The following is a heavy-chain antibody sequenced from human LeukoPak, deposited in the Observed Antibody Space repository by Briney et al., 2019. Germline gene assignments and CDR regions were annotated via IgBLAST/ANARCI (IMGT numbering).Heavy chain of an antibody. D-gene: IGHD5-12*01. V-gene: IGHV3-15*01. Sequence: GGSLRLSCAASGFTFSNAWMTWVRQAPGKGLEWVGHIKNKDDGGTTDYAAPVKGGCTISRDVSKSRLFLQMESQKTEDTPVHYCTTVQMWLAQALGYWGQGSLVTVSS. CDR1: GFTFSNAW. CDR2: IKNKDDGGTT. J-gene: IGHJ4*02. CDR3: TTVQMWLAQALGY.